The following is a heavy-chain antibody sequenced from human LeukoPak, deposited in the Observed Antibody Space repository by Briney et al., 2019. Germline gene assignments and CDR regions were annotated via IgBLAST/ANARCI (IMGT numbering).Heavy chain of an antibody. D-gene: IGHD2/OR15-2a*01. CDR1: GFTVSSNY. J-gene: IGHJ4*02. Sequence: GGSLRLSCAASGFTVSSNYMSWVRQAPGKGLEWVSVIYSGGSTYYADSVKGRFTISRDNSKNTLYLQMNSLRAEDTAVYYCARPPILYSSMAYFDYWGQGTLVTVSS. V-gene: IGHV3-66*04. CDR2: IYSGGST. CDR3: ARPPILYSSMAYFDY.